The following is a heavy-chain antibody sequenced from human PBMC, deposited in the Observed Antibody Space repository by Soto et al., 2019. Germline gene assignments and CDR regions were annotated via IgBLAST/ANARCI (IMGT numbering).Heavy chain of an antibody. V-gene: IGHV1-69*02. CDR3: ASITVADVAFEI. CDR1: GGTFSSYT. D-gene: IGHD6-19*01. Sequence: QVQLVQSGAEVKKPGSSVKVSCKASGGTFSSYTISWVRQAPGQGIEWMGRIIPILGIAKYAQKFQGRGTITANKSTSTAYRELSSLRSEDTAVYYCASITVADVAFEIWGQGTMVTVSS. J-gene: IGHJ3*02. CDR2: IIPILGIA.